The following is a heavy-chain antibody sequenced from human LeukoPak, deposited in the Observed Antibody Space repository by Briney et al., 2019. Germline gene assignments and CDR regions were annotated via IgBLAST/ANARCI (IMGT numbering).Heavy chain of an antibody. D-gene: IGHD3-10*01. V-gene: IGHV4-59*01. CDR1: GDSITYYY. J-gene: IGHJ4*02. Sequence: LETLSLTCTFPGDSITYYYWSWIRQPPGKGLEWIGYVNYTGSTNYNPSLKSRLTISLDTSNNQFSLKLSSVTAADTAVYYCATGRVRYGSEFWGQGTLVTVSS. CDR3: ATGRVRYGSEF. CDR2: VNYTGST.